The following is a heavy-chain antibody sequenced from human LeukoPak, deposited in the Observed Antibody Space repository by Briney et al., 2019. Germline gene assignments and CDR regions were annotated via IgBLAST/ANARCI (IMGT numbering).Heavy chain of an antibody. D-gene: IGHD6-13*01. CDR1: GYTFTGYY. V-gene: IGHV1-2*02. J-gene: IGHJ5*02. Sequence: ALVKVSCKASGYTFTGYYTHWVRQAPGQGLEWMGWINPNSGGTNYAQKFQGRVTMTRDTSISTAYMELSRLRSDDTAVYYCARDMEAAAGTAGAAAWGQGTLVTVSS. CDR3: ARDMEAAAGTAGAAA. CDR2: INPNSGGT.